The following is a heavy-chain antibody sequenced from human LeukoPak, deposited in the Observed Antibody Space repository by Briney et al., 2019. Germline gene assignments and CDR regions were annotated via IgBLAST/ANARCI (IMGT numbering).Heavy chain of an antibody. J-gene: IGHJ3*02. CDR3: ARSSGAITIFGVGLSAPGAFDI. CDR1: GYTFTSYY. Sequence: GASVNVSCKASGYTFTSYYMHWVRQAPGQGLEWMGIINPSGGSTSYAQKFQGRVTMTRDTSTSTVYMELSSLRSEDTAVYYCARSSGAITIFGVGLSAPGAFDIWGQGTMVTVSS. V-gene: IGHV1-46*01. CDR2: INPSGGST. D-gene: IGHD3-3*01.